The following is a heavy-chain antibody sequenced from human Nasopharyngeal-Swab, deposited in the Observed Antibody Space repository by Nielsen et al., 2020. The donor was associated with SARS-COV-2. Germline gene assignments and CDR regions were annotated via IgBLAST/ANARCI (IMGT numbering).Heavy chain of an antibody. CDR2: ISSSSSTI. V-gene: IGHV3-48*03. CDR1: GFTFSSYE. CDR3: ARAISAADFDY. J-gene: IGHJ4*02. Sequence: GGSLRLSCAASGFTFSSYEMNWVRQAPGKGLEWVSYISSSSSTIYYADSVKGRFTISRDNAKNSLYLQMNSLRAEDTAVYYCARAISAADFDYWGQGTLVTVSS. D-gene: IGHD6-13*01.